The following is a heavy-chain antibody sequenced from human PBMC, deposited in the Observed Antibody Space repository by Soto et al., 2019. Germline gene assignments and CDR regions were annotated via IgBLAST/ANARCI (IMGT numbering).Heavy chain of an antibody. CDR3: ARDVLLVVVSATRAAGWFDP. Sequence: QLQLVQSGAEVKKPGSSVNVSCKTSGGSLSSNTITWVRQAPGQGLEWMGGIIPIFGTSNYAQKFQGRVTITADESQNTVYMELSRLRYEDTAVYYFARDVLLVVVSATRAAGWFDPWGQGTLVTVSS. D-gene: IGHD2-15*01. V-gene: IGHV1-69*01. CDR1: GGSLSSNT. CDR2: IIPIFGTS. J-gene: IGHJ5*02.